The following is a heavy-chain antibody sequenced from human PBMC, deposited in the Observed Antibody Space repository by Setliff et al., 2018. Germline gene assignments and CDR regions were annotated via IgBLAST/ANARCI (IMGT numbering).Heavy chain of an antibody. CDR2: ITSDGSST. V-gene: IGHV3-74*01. CDR1: GFAFSSYW. D-gene: IGHD3-16*01. J-gene: IGHJ6*02. CDR3: ARWGDVLDV. Sequence: QPGGSLRLSCEASGFAFSSYWMHWVRQAPGKGLVWVSRITSDGSSTSYADAVEGRFTISRDNAKNTLFLQMNGLRVEDTGVYYCARWGDVLDVWGQGTTVTVSS.